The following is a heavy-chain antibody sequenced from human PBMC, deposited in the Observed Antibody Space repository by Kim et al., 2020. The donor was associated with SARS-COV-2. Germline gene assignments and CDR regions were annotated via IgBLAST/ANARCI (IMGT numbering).Heavy chain of an antibody. V-gene: IGHV1-8*01. Sequence: ASVKVSCKASGYSFTSYDIKWVRQATGQGLEWMGWMNANSGNTGNAQKFQGRVTMTRLTSTSTAYMELSSLTSDDTAVYYCARGGSSSLAHDAFDIWGQGTMVTVAS. CDR3: ARGGSSSLAHDAFDI. J-gene: IGHJ3*02. CDR2: MNANSGNT. CDR1: GYSFTSYD. D-gene: IGHD6-6*01.